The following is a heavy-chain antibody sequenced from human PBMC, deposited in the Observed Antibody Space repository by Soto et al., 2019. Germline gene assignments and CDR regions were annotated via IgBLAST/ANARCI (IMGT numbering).Heavy chain of an antibody. V-gene: IGHV3-9*01. CDR2: ISWNSGSI. J-gene: IGHJ6*02. Sequence: PVGSLRLSCAASGFTFDDYAMHWVRQAPGKGLEWVSGISWNSGSIGYADSVKGRFTISRDNAKNSLYLQMNSLRAEDTALYYCAKGGIAYSYYYYGMDVWGQGTTVTVSS. CDR1: GFTFDDYA. D-gene: IGHD3-3*02. CDR3: AKGGIAYSYYYYGMDV.